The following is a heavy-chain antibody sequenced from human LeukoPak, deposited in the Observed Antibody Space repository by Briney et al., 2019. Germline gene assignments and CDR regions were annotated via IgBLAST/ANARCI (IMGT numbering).Heavy chain of an antibody. V-gene: IGHV3-30*04. CDR2: ISYDGRKT. CDR3: ARTVSYGSGSYADY. CDR1: GFTFSSYA. D-gene: IGHD3-10*01. Sequence: GGSLRLSCAASGFTFSSYAMHWVRQAPGKGLEWLAVISYDGRKTDYADSVKGRLTISRDNSKNTVYLQMNGLRAEDRAMYYCARTVSYGSGSYADYWGQGTLVSVSS. J-gene: IGHJ4*02.